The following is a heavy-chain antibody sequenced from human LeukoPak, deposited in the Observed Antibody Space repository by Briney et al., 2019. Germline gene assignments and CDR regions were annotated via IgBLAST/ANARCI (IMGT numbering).Heavy chain of an antibody. J-gene: IGHJ6*03. CDR2: IYSGGST. CDR3: ARSQDGSGSYFYYFYIDV. CDR1: GFTFNNAW. D-gene: IGHD3-10*01. V-gene: IGHV3-66*01. Sequence: GGSLRLSCAASGFTFNNAWMSWVRQAPGKGLEWVSLIYSGGSTYYADSVKGRFTVSRDNSKNILYLQMNSLRAEDTAVYYCARSQDGSGSYFYYFYIDVWGKGTTV.